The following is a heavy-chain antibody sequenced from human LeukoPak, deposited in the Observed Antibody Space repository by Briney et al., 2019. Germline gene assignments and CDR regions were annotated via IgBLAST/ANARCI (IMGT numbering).Heavy chain of an antibody. CDR1: GFTFTRFA. V-gene: IGHV3-23*01. D-gene: IGHD3-22*01. CDR2: VSGSGSSA. J-gene: IGHJ4*02. CDR3: AKDASLLPANSDF. Sequence: GGSLRLSCAASGFTFTRFAMSGVRQAPGKGLEGVSAVSGSGSSAYYADSVKGRFTISRDNSKNTVYLQMNSLRAEDTALYYCAKDASLLPANSDFWGQGTLVTVSS.